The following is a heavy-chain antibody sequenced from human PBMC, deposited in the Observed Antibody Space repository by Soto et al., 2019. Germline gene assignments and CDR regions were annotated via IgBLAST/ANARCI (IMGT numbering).Heavy chain of an antibody. J-gene: IGHJ6*02. Sequence: QVQLVQSGAEVKKPGSSVKVSCTASGGTFSSYAITWVRQAPGQGLEWMGRIIPIFGTANYNQKFQGRVTTTADESTSTAYMELSSLRSEDTGVYYCARNEYRTTFYYYGMDVWGQGTTVTVSS. CDR2: IIPIFGTA. V-gene: IGHV1-69*01. CDR1: GGTFSSYA. D-gene: IGHD6-6*01. CDR3: ARNEYRTTFYYYGMDV.